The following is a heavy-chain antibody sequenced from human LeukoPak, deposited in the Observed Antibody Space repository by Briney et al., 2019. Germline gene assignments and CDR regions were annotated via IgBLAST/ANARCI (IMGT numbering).Heavy chain of an antibody. Sequence: ASVNFSCKASGRTFSSYAISWVRHAPGQGLEWMGRIIPILGIANYAQKFQGRVTITADKSTSTAYMELSSLRSEDTGVYYCGTGARDGYNYDYWGQGTLVTVSS. CDR3: GTGARDGYNYDY. D-gene: IGHD5-24*01. CDR1: GRTFSSYA. CDR2: IIPILGIA. V-gene: IGHV1-69*04. J-gene: IGHJ4*02.